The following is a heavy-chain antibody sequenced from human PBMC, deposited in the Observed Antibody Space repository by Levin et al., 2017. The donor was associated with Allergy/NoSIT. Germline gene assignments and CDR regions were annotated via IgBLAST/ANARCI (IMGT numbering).Heavy chain of an antibody. CDR2: IHHSGAT. D-gene: IGHD2-15*01. J-gene: IGHJ4*02. Sequence: ESLKISCAVSGSSITTDFFWGWVRQPPGKGLEWIGSIHHSGATFYNSSLKSRVTVSLDTSNNQFSLVMASMSAADTAVYYCARARVVAAAPHYFDFWGQGTLATVSS. CDR3: ARARVVAAAPHYFDF. CDR1: GSSITTDFF. V-gene: IGHV4-38-2*01.